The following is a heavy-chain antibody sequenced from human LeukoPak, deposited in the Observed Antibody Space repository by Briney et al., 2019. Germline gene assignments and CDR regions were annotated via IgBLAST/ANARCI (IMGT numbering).Heavy chain of an antibody. Sequence: GGSLRLSCAASGFTFSSYSMNWVRQAPGKGLEWVSSISSSSSYIYYADSVKGRFTISRDNAKNSLYLQVNSLRAEDTAVYYCATSSGYYYAVDYWGQGTLVTVSS. CDR2: ISSSSSYI. D-gene: IGHD3-22*01. V-gene: IGHV3-21*01. CDR1: GFTFSSYS. CDR3: ATSSGYYYAVDY. J-gene: IGHJ4*02.